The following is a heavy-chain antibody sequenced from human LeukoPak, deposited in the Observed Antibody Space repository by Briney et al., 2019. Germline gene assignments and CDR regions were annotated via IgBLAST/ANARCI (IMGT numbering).Heavy chain of an antibody. D-gene: IGHD1-26*01. Sequence: SETLSLTCVVSGGSISSSNWWSWVRQPPGKGLEWIGEIYHSGSTNYNPSLESPLSISLDKSKNQFSLRVTYVTAADTAVYYCARDLRRVGATKYFDSWGQGTLVTVSS. J-gene: IGHJ4*02. V-gene: IGHV4-4*02. CDR2: IYHSGST. CDR1: GGSISSSNW. CDR3: ARDLRRVGATKYFDS.